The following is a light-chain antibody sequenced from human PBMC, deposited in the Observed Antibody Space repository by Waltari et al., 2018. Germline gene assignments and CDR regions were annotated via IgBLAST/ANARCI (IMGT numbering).Light chain of an antibody. CDR2: GAS. CDR3: QQYNNWPLA. Sequence: EIVMTQSPATLSVSPGETANLSCRASQSVDSNLAWYQQKPGQAPRLLIYGASTRATGIPARFSGSGSGTEFTLTISSLQSEDFAVYYCQQYNNWPLAFGQGTKLEIK. J-gene: IGKJ2*01. V-gene: IGKV3-15*01. CDR1: QSVDSN.